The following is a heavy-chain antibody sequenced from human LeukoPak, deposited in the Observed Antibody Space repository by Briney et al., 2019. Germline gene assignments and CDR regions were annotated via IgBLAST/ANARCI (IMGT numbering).Heavy chain of an antibody. CDR1: GFTFTSYG. CDR3: AKGAVAPAME. V-gene: IGHV3-23*01. D-gene: IGHD5-18*01. Sequence: GGSLRLSCAASGFTFTSYGMSWVRQAPGKGLVWVSVISVNGGSTYYADSVKGRFTISSDNSKNTLYLQMNSLTAEDTAVYYCAKGAVAPAMEGGQGILVTVSS. J-gene: IGHJ4*02. CDR2: ISVNGGST.